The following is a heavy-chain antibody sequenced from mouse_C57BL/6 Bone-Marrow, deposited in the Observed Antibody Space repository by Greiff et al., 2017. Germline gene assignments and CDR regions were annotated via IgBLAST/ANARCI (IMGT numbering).Heavy chain of an antibody. CDR3: ARWLLHYYYAMDY. CDR2: INPNNGGT. D-gene: IGHD2-3*01. Sequence: EVQLQQSGPELVKPGASVKISCKASGYTFTDYYMNWVKQSHGKSLEWIGDINPNNGGTSYNQKFKGKATLTVDKSSSTAYMELRSLTSEDSAVYYCARWLLHYYYAMDYWGQGTSVTVSS. J-gene: IGHJ4*01. V-gene: IGHV1-26*01. CDR1: GYTFTDYY.